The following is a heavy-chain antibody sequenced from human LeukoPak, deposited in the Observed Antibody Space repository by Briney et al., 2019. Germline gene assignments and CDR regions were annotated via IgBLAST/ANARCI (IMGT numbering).Heavy chain of an antibody. Sequence: PGGSLRLSCAASGFSFGSYDMSWVRQAPGKGLEWVSAISNSGETTYYADPVKGRFTIFRDNSKNTLYLQMNSLRAEDTAVYYCAKERSMIVVPEGFDTWGQGAMVTVSS. CDR1: GFSFGSYD. J-gene: IGHJ3*02. D-gene: IGHD3-22*01. CDR3: AKERSMIVVPEGFDT. CDR2: ISNSGETT. V-gene: IGHV3-23*01.